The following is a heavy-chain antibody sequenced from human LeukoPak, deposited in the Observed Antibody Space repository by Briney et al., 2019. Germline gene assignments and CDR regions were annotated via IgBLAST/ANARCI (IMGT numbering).Heavy chain of an antibody. CDR1: GFTFSRYE. D-gene: IGHD2-2*01. CDR3: ARRSCSSTSCYRAFDI. J-gene: IGHJ3*02. V-gene: IGHV3-48*03. CDR2: ISGSGSAI. Sequence: AGTLRLSCAASGFTFSRYEMNWVRQAPGKGLEWVSYISGSGSAIYYADSVKGRFTISRDSAKNSLYLQMNSLRAEDTAVYYCARRSCSSTSCYRAFDIWGQGTMVTVSS.